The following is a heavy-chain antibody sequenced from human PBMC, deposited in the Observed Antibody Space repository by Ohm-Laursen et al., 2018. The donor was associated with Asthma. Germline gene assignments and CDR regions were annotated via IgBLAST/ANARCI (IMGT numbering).Heavy chain of an antibody. CDR2: LFPDGRST. CDR1: GFIVSDYF. Sequence: SLRLSCTASGFIVSDYFMHWVRQRPGEGLVWISHLFPDGRSTNYADSVRGRFTFSRDDAQNTVYLQMHSLRVDGTAVYFCARGNVEGLLWGQGTLVTVSP. CDR3: ARGNVEGLL. J-gene: IGHJ4*02. V-gene: IGHV3-74*01.